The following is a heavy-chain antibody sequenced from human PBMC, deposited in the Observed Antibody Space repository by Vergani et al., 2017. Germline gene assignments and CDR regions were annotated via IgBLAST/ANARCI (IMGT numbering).Heavy chain of an antibody. CDR3: AIDPICSSTSFYPFDY. D-gene: IGHD2-2*01. Sequence: QVQLQESGPGLVKPSQTLSLTCTVSGGSISSGGYYWSCIRQHPGKGLEWIGYIYYSGSTYYNPSLKSRVTISVDTSKNQFSLKLRFVTAADTAVYYCAIDPICSSTSFYPFDYWGQGTLVTVSS. CDR2: IYYSGST. V-gene: IGHV4-31*03. CDR1: GGSISSGGYY. J-gene: IGHJ4*02.